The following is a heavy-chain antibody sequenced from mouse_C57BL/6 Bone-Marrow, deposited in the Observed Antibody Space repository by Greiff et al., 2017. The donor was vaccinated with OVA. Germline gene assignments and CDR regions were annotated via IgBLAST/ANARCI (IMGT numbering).Heavy chain of an antibody. Sequence: EVQRVESGGDLVKPGGSLKLSCAASGFTFSSYGMSWVRQTPDKRLEWVATISSGGSYTYYPDSVKGRFTISRDNAKNTLYLQMSSLKSEDTAMYYCARQPRYYYAMDYWGQGTSVTVSS. V-gene: IGHV5-6*01. D-gene: IGHD1-1*01. CDR3: ARQPRYYYAMDY. CDR1: GFTFSSYG. CDR2: ISSGGSYT. J-gene: IGHJ4*01.